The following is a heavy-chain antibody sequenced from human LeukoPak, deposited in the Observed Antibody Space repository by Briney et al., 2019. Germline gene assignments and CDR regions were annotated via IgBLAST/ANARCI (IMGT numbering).Heavy chain of an antibody. D-gene: IGHD6-19*01. Sequence: SETLSLTFTVSGGSISSYYWSWIRQPPGKGLEWIGYIYYSGSTNYNPSLKSRVTISVDTSKNQFSLKLSSVTAADTAVYYCARQGHSSGWYRAGMDVWGQGTTVTVSS. CDR1: GGSISSYY. V-gene: IGHV4-59*08. CDR2: IYYSGST. J-gene: IGHJ6*02. CDR3: ARQGHSSGWYRAGMDV.